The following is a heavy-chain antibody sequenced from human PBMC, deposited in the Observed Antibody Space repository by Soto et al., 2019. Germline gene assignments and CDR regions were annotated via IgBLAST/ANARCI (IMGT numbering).Heavy chain of an antibody. J-gene: IGHJ4*02. V-gene: IGHV3-7*03. CDR1: GFTFSDYW. CDR2: IKFDGSEK. CDR3: VKDGGYCSSSTCYSPRNHYFDS. D-gene: IGHD2-2*01. Sequence: PGGSLRLSCEASGFTFSDYWMSWVRQAPGKGPEWVANIKFDGSEKQYVDSVRGRFTISRDNSRNSPFLQMNSLRAGDTAVYYCVKDGGYCSSSTCYSPRNHYFDSWGQGTLVTVSS.